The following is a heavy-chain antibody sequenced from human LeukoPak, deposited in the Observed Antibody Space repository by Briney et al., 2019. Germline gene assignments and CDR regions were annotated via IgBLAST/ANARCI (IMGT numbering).Heavy chain of an antibody. CDR3: TKAAITMVRGVPPDY. Sequence: GGSLRLSCAASGFTFSSYAMSWVRQAPGKGLEWVSSISSSSSYIYYADSVKGRFTISRDNSKNTLYLQMNSLRAEDTAIYYCTKAAITMVRGVPPDYWGQGTLVTVSS. CDR1: GFTFSSYA. D-gene: IGHD3-10*01. J-gene: IGHJ4*02. CDR2: ISSSSSYI. V-gene: IGHV3-23*01.